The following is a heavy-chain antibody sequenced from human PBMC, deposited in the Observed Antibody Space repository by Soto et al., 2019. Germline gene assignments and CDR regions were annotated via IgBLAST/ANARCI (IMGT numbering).Heavy chain of an antibody. D-gene: IGHD6-13*01. CDR3: ARDSEGSSTSFDY. Sequence: SETLSLTCAVYGVSFSGYYWIWIRQPPGKGPEWIGEINHSGSTNYNPSLKSRVTISVDTSKNQFSLKLSSVTAADTAVYYCARDSEGSSTSFDYWGQGTLVTVSS. CDR1: GVSFSGYY. V-gene: IGHV4-34*01. J-gene: IGHJ4*02. CDR2: INHSGST.